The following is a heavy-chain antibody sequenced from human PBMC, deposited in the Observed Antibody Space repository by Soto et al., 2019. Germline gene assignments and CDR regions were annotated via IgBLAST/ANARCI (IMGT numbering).Heavy chain of an antibody. J-gene: IGHJ5*02. CDR3: ARGRPFRFFESPLGWFAP. CDR1: GGSISSGDYY. Sequence: PSETLSLTCTVSGGSISSGDYYWSWIRQPPGKGLEWIGYIYYSGSTYYNPSLKSRVTISVDTSKNQFSLKLSSVTAADTAVYYCARGRPFRFFESPLGWFAPWGQGNLVSVSS. CDR2: IYYSGST. V-gene: IGHV4-30-4*01. D-gene: IGHD3-3*01.